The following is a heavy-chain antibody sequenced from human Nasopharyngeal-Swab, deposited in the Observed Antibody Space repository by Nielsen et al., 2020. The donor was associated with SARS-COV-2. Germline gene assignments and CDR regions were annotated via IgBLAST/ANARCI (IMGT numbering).Heavy chain of an antibody. J-gene: IGHJ6*02. CDR2: ISGSGGGT. CDR3: AFVDTTLLGSYFSDLDV. V-gene: IGHV3-23*01. Sequence: GSLKISCAASGFSFSNYGMSWVRPAPGKGLEGGSSISGSGGGTQYADSVKGRFTISRDNSKNTLLLQMNNLRDEDTAVYYCAFVDTTLLGSYFSDLDVWGQGTTVTVSS. CDR1: GFSFSNYG. D-gene: IGHD5-18*01.